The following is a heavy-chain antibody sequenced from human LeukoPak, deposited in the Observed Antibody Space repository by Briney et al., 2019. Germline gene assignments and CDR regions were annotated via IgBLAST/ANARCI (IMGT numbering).Heavy chain of an antibody. D-gene: IGHD5-18*01. CDR2: INPSGGST. CDR3: ARETSNTAMLN. CDR1: GYTFTSYY. Sequence: VASVKVSCKASGYTFTSYYMHWVRQAPGQGLEWMGIINPSGGSTSYAQKFQGRVTMTRDTSTSTVYMELSNLRSEDTAVYYCARETSNTAMLNWGQGTLVTVSS. V-gene: IGHV1-46*03. J-gene: IGHJ4*02.